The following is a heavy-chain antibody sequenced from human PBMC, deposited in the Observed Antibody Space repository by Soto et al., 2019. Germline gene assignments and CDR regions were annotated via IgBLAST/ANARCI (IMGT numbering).Heavy chain of an antibody. CDR1: GGSISSGGYY. CDR2: IYYSGST. D-gene: IGHD3-22*01. J-gene: IGHJ4*02. Sequence: SETLFLTCTVSGGSISSGGYYWSWIRQHPGKGLEWIGYIYYSGSTYYNPSLKSRVTISVDTSKNQFSLKLSSVTAADTAVYYCARWKRPYYYDSSGYPNPDYWGQGTLVPVSS. CDR3: ARWKRPYYYDSSGYPNPDY. V-gene: IGHV4-31*03.